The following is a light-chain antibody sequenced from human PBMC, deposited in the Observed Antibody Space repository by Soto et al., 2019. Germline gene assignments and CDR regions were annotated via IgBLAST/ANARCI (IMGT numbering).Light chain of an antibody. V-gene: IGLV1-47*01. Sequence: QSVLTQPPSASGTPGQTVTISWSGSSSNIGSAYIYWYQHLPGTAPKLLIYRNNQRPSGVPDRFSASKSGTSASLAISGLRSEDDADYYCAGWDDSLVVFGGGTKLTV. J-gene: IGLJ2*01. CDR3: AGWDDSLVV. CDR1: SSNIGSAY. CDR2: RNN.